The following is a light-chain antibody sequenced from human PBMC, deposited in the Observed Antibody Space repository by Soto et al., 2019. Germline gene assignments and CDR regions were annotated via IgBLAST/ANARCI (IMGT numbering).Light chain of an antibody. Sequence: ETVLTQSPGTLSLSPGERATLSCRASQSVGSSYLAWYQQKPGQAPSLLMYGASRRATGIPERFSGSGSGTDFTLTISRLEPEDFAVYYCQQYGSSPRTFGQGTNVAIK. J-gene: IGKJ1*01. CDR3: QQYGSSPRT. CDR1: QSVGSSY. CDR2: GAS. V-gene: IGKV3-20*01.